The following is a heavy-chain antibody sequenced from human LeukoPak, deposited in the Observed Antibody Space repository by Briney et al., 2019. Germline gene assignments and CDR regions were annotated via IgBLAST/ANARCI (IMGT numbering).Heavy chain of an antibody. J-gene: IGHJ4*02. D-gene: IGHD2-2*01. Sequence: GGSLRLSCAASGFNFSSYAMGWVRQAPGKGLEWVSAISGSGGNTYYPDSVKGRFTLSRDNSKNTLFLHMNSLRAEDTAVYYSAKGPKIPAPTYYFDYWGQGTLVTVSS. CDR1: GFNFSSYA. V-gene: IGHV3-23*01. CDR2: ISGSGGNT. CDR3: AKGPKIPAPTYYFDY.